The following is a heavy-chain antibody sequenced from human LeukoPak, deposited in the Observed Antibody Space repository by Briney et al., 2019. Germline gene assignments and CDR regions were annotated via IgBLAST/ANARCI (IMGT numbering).Heavy chain of an antibody. Sequence: GGSLRLSCAASGFTFSSYSMNWVRQAPGKGLEWVSSISSSSSYIYYADSVKGRFTISSDNAKNSLYLQMNSLRAEDTAVYYCAGGKGSSWYKSWFDPWGQGTLVTVSS. CDR1: GFTFSSYS. CDR2: ISSSSSYI. J-gene: IGHJ5*02. CDR3: AGGKGSSWYKSWFDP. V-gene: IGHV3-21*01. D-gene: IGHD6-13*01.